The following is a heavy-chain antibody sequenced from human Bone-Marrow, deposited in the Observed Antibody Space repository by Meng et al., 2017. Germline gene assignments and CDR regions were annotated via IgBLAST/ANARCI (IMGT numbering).Heavy chain of an antibody. J-gene: IGHJ6*02. Sequence: SETLSLTCAVYGGSFSGYYWSWIRQPPGKGLEWIGEIYYSGTTNYNPSLKSRVTISIDTSKNQFSLKLSSVTAADTAVYYCARELRTMVRGVIIRRVYGMDVWGQGTTVTVSS. CDR2: IYYSGTT. V-gene: IGHV4-34*01. D-gene: IGHD3-10*01. CDR3: ARELRTMVRGVIIRRVYGMDV. CDR1: GGSFSGYY.